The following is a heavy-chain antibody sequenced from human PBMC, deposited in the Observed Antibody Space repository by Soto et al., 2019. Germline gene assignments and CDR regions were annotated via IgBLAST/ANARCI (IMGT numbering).Heavy chain of an antibody. D-gene: IGHD6-19*01. CDR1: GGSVTRSGYY. CDR2: IYPTGEI. CDR3: ARQWSSSGWIGYDI. Sequence: SETLSLTCPVSGGSVTRSGYYWTWIRQSPGKGLEWIGNIYPTGEINYNPSLKSRIAINPDTSKNQVSLQLNSVTPEDTAVYYCARQWSSSGWIGYDIWGQGTMVTVSS. V-gene: IGHV4-61*08. J-gene: IGHJ3*02.